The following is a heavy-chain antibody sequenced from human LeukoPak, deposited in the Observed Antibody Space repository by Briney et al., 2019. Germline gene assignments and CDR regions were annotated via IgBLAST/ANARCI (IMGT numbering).Heavy chain of an antibody. D-gene: IGHD4-17*01. CDR2: IIPIFGTA. Sequence: SVKVSCKASGGTFSSYAISWVRQAPGQGLEWMGGIIPIFGTANYAQKVQGRVTIIADDSTSTAYMELSSLRSEDTAVYYCARAVRRRDYGDYHEHDYWGQGTLVTVSS. J-gene: IGHJ4*02. CDR3: ARAVRRRDYGDYHEHDY. CDR1: GGTFSSYA. V-gene: IGHV1-69*01.